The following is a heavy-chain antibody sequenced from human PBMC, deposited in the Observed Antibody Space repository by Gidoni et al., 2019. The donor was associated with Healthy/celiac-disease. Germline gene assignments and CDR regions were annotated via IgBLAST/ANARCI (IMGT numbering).Heavy chain of an antibody. CDR3: AREVFYYYDSSGYFDY. CDR2: ISSSSSYI. Sequence: EVQLVESGGGLVKPGGSLRLSCAASGFTFRSYSMNWVRQAPGKGLEWVSSISSSSSYIYYADSVKGRFTISRDNAKNSLYLQMNSLRAEDTAVYYCAREVFYYYDSSGYFDYWGQGTLVTVSS. D-gene: IGHD3-22*01. V-gene: IGHV3-21*01. CDR1: GFTFRSYS. J-gene: IGHJ4*02.